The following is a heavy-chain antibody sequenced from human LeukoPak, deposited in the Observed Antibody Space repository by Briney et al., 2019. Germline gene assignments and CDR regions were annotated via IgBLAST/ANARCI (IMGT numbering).Heavy chain of an antibody. CDR1: GFTFRDNW. D-gene: IGHD2-2*01. CDR3: ATRYCSIAACRASSYKCMDD. J-gene: IGHJ6*04. V-gene: IGHV3-7*01. Sequence: GGSLRLSCAASGFTFRDNWMTWVRQAPGKGLECVANINQDGRGRYYVDSVQGRFIISRDNAQNSVHLQMNSLRAEDTAVYYCATRYCSIAACRASSYKCMDDWGKGTTVIVSS. CDR2: INQDGRGR.